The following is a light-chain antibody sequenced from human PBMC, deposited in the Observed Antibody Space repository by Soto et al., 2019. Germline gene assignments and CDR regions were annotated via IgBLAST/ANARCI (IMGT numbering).Light chain of an antibody. V-gene: IGKV1-33*01. CDR1: QDIGNF. Sequence: DLQMTQSPSSLSASVGDRVTITCQASQDIGNFLNWYQQKPGQAPKLLIYDVSNLQSGVPSRYSGSGSGTDFSFTIRSLQPEDVAIYYCQHYDTLLLTFGGGTKVEIK. J-gene: IGKJ4*01. CDR3: QHYDTLLLT. CDR2: DVS.